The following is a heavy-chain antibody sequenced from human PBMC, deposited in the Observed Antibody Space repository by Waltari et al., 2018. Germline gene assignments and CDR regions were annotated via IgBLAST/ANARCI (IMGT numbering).Heavy chain of an antibody. J-gene: IGHJ3*02. CDR1: GFTFSSYA. CDR3: ARGEWLRVPVRAFDI. Sequence: QVQLVESGGGVVQPGRSLRLSCAASGFTFSSYAMHWVRQAPGKGLGGVAVIPYDGSNKSSAASLKGRVTISRDNSKNTLYLQMTSLRAEDTAVYYCARGEWLRVPVRAFDIWGQGTMVTVSS. D-gene: IGHD5-12*01. CDR2: IPYDGSNK. V-gene: IGHV3-30-3*01.